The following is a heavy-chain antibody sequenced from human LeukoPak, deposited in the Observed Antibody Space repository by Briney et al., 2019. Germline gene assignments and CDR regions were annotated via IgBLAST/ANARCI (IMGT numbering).Heavy chain of an antibody. V-gene: IGHV4-38-2*02. J-gene: IGHJ6*03. CDR3: VAMTTGYYYYMDV. Sequence: SETLSLTCTVSGYSISSGCYWGWIRQPPGKGLEWIGSIYHSGSTYYNPPLKSRVTISVDTSKNQFSLKLSSVTAADTAVYYCVAMTTGYYYYMDVWGKGTTVTVSS. CDR1: GYSISSGCY. CDR2: IYHSGST. D-gene: IGHD4-11*01.